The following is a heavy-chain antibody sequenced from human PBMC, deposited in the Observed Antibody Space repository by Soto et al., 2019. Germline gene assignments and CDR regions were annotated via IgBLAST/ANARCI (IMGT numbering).Heavy chain of an antibody. Sequence: VGSLRLSCAASGFTFDTNGMTWVRQAPGKGLEWVSAISAAGGTTYYADSVKGRFTISRDNSKNTLYLQMNSLRAEDTAVYYCAKNYGMDVWGQGTTVTVSS. CDR3: AKNYGMDV. V-gene: IGHV3-23*01. CDR1: GFTFDTNG. J-gene: IGHJ6*02. CDR2: ISAAGGTT.